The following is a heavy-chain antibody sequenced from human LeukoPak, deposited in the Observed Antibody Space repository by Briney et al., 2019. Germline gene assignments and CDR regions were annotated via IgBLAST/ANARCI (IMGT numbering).Heavy chain of an antibody. CDR3: AKGPRAGLRYWYFDL. D-gene: IGHD2-21*02. V-gene: IGHV3-23*01. Sequence: QSGGSLRLSWAVSGLTFNTYAMSWVRQGPGKGLQWVSTVSGSGAGTFYGVSVKGRFTISRDNSNNTLFLQMNSLSADDTAVYFCAKGPRAGLRYWYFDLWGRGSLVTVSS. CDR1: GLTFNTYA. J-gene: IGHJ2*01. CDR2: VSGSGAGT.